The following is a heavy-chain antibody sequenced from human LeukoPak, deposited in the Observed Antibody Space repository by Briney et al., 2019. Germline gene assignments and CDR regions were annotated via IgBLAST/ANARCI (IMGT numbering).Heavy chain of an antibody. D-gene: IGHD5-18*01. Sequence: PGGSLRLSCAASGFTFSSYSMNWVRQAPGKGLEWVSSIIISSSYIYYADSVKGRFTISRDNAKNSLYLQMNSLRAEDTAVYYCAREDGYSYGYWVGSYYGMDVWGQGTTVTVSS. J-gene: IGHJ6*02. CDR2: IIISSSYI. CDR3: AREDGYSYGYWVGSYYGMDV. V-gene: IGHV3-21*01. CDR1: GFTFSSYS.